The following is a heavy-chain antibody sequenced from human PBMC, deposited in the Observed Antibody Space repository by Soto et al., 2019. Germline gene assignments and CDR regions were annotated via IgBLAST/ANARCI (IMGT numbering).Heavy chain of an antibody. Sequence: QVQLVESGGGVVQPGRSLRLSCAASGFTFSSYAMHWVRQAPGKGLEWVAVISYDGSNKYYADSVKGRFTISRDNSKNTLYLQMNSLRAEDTAVYYCARGDDPGGVIAKYYFDYWGQGTLVTVSS. CDR3: ARGDDPGGVIAKYYFDY. CDR1: GFTFSSYA. J-gene: IGHJ4*02. D-gene: IGHD3-16*02. V-gene: IGHV3-30-3*01. CDR2: ISYDGSNK.